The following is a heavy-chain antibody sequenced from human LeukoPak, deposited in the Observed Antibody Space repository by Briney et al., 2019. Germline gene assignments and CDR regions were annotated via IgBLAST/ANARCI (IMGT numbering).Heavy chain of an antibody. J-gene: IGHJ6*02. V-gene: IGHV5-51*01. Sequence: GESLKISCKGFGYRFTDYWIGLVRQMPGKGLEWMGIIYPGDSDTRYSPSFQGEDSISADKSINPAHLQWSSLKASDTAMYYCATGAAGTTPDYYYFGLDFWGQGTTVRVSS. CDR1: GYRFTDYW. CDR2: IYPGDSDT. CDR3: ATGAAGTTPDYYYFGLDF. D-gene: IGHD1-7*01.